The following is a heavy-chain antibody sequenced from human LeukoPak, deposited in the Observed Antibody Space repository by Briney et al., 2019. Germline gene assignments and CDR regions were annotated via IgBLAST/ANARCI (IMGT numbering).Heavy chain of an antibody. CDR1: GFTFSNYW. CDR3: ARYCSSTNCHHAFDI. Sequence: GGSLRLSCAVSGFTFSNYWMSWVRQAPGKGLEWVANINQDGSEKYYVDSVKGRFTISRDNAKNSLYLQMSSLRAEDTALYYCARYCSSTNCHHAFDIWGQGTMVTVSS. V-gene: IGHV3-7*01. D-gene: IGHD2-2*01. J-gene: IGHJ3*02. CDR2: INQDGSEK.